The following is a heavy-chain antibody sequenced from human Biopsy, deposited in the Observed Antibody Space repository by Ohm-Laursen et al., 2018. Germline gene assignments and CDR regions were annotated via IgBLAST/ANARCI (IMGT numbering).Heavy chain of an antibody. J-gene: IGHJ1*01. Sequence: ASVKVSCKTSGYTFTDYFLHWVRQVPGQGLERMGWINPNSGTRKIAENFQGSVTMTRDTSIATAYLDLTRLTSDDTAIYFCAKDQDLTAGPEYFQYWGQGALITVSS. V-gene: IGHV1-2*04. CDR1: GYTFTDYF. CDR2: INPNSGTR. D-gene: IGHD3-9*01. CDR3: AKDQDLTAGPEYFQY.